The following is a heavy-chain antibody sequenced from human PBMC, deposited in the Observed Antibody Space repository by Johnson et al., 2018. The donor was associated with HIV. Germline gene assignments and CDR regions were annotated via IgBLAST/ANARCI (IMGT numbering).Heavy chain of an antibody. CDR1: GFTFDDYA. J-gene: IGHJ3*02. V-gene: IGHV3-9*01. CDR3: ARIGLPYYYGSGSYSHDAFDI. Sequence: VQLVESGGGLVQPGGSLRLSCAASGFTFDDYAMHWVRQAPGKGLEWVSGISWNSGSTIYYADSVKGRFTISRANAKNSLSLQMNSLRAEDTAVYYCARIGLPYYYGSGSYSHDAFDIWGQGTMVTVSS. D-gene: IGHD3-10*01. CDR2: ISWNSGSTI.